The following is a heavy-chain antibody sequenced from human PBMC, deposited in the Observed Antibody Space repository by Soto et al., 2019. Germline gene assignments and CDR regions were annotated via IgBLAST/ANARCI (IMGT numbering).Heavy chain of an antibody. CDR2: ISGSGDST. CDR1: GFTFSSYA. Sequence: EVQLLESGGGLVQPGGSLRLSCAASGFTFSSYAMRWVRQAPGKGLEWVSAISGSGDSTYYADSVKGRFTVSRDNSKNTLYLQMNSLRAEDTAVYYCARRGSGSYYGYWGQGTLVTVSS. CDR3: ARRGSGSYYGY. D-gene: IGHD1-26*01. J-gene: IGHJ4*02. V-gene: IGHV3-23*01.